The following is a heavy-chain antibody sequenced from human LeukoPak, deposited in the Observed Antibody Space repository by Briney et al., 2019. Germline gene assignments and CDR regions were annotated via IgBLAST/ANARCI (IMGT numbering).Heavy chain of an antibody. D-gene: IGHD3-3*01. V-gene: IGHV5-51*01. J-gene: IGHJ3*02. CDR2: IYPGDSDT. CDR3: AGPRTYYDFWSGYRGAFDI. CDR1: GYSFTSYW. Sequence: GESLKISCKGSGYSFTSYWIGWVLQMPGKGLEWMVIIYPGDSDTRYSPSFQGQVTISADKSIRTAYLQWSSLKASGTAMYYCAGPRTYYDFWSGYRGAFDIWGQGTMVTVSS.